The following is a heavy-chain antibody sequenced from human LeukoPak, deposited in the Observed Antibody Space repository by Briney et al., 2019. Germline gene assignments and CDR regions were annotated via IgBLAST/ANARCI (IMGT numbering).Heavy chain of an antibody. J-gene: IGHJ5*02. Sequence: SVKVSCKASGGTFSSYTISWVRQAPGPGLEWMGRIIPTRGIANYAEKFQGRVTITADKSTSTAYMELSSLRSEDTAVYYCARVGYDSSRYSNRNNWFDPWGQGTLVTVSS. D-gene: IGHD3-22*01. CDR2: IIPTRGIA. CDR1: GGTFSSYT. CDR3: ARVGYDSSRYSNRNNWFDP. V-gene: IGHV1-69*02.